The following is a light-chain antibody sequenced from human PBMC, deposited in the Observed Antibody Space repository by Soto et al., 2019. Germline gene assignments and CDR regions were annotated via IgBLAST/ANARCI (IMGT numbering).Light chain of an antibody. CDR2: GAS. V-gene: IGKV3-20*01. CDR1: QSVGSS. J-gene: IGKJ1*01. Sequence: EIVMPQSPATMSVSPGESVTLSGRASQSVGSSLAWYQQKPGQANRLLIHGASNRATGIPDRFSGSGSGTDFTLTISRLEPEEFAVYYCKKYVTSPWAVGKGTKVDIK. CDR3: KKYVTSPWA.